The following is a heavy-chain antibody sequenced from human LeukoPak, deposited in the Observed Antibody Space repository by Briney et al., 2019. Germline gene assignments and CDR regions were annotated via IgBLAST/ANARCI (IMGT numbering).Heavy chain of an antibody. CDR3: ARGLIRSSRLAFDP. CDR2: MNTNSGNT. J-gene: IGHJ5*02. Sequence: ASVKVSCKASGYTFTSYDINWVRQATGQGLEWMGWMNTNSGNTGYAQKFQGRVTMTRNTSISTAYMELSSLRSEDTAVYYCARGLIRSSRLAFDPWGQGTLVTVSS. CDR1: GYTFTSYD. D-gene: IGHD6-19*01. V-gene: IGHV1-8*01.